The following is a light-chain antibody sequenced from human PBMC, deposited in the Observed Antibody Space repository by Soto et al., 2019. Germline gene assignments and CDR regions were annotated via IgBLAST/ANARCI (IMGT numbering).Light chain of an antibody. CDR2: EGS. Sequence: QSALTQPASVSGSPGQSITISCTGTSSDVGSYNLVSWYQQHLGKAPKLRIYEGSKRPSGVSNRFSGSKSGNTASLTISGLQAEDGADYYCCSYAGSSTHVVFGGGTKLTVL. J-gene: IGLJ2*01. CDR3: CSYAGSSTHVV. V-gene: IGLV2-23*01. CDR1: SSDVGSYNL.